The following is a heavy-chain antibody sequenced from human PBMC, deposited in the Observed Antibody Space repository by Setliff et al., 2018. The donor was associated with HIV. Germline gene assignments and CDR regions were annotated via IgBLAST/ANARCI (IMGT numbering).Heavy chain of an antibody. CDR2: IWYDGSNK. Sequence: GGSLRLSCAASGFTFSSYGMHWVRQAPGKGLEWVAVIWYDGSNKYYADSVKGRFTISRDNSKNALYLQMSSLRAEDTAVYYCAKGVQSLRPYYFDYWGHGTLVTVSS. CDR1: GFTFSSYG. D-gene: IGHD4-17*01. V-gene: IGHV3-33*06. CDR3: AKGVQSLRPYYFDY. J-gene: IGHJ4*01.